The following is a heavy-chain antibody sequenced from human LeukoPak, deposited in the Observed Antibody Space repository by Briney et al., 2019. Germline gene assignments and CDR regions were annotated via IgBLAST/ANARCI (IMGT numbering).Heavy chain of an antibody. V-gene: IGHV1-69*05. Sequence: SVKVSCKASGGTFSSYAISWVRQAPGQGLEWMGGIIPIFGTANYAQKFQGRVTITTDESTSTAYMELSSPRSEDTAVYYCARTGPGSPHYYDGWYFDLWGRGTLVTVSS. CDR3: ARTGPGSPHYYDGWYFDL. D-gene: IGHD3-22*01. CDR2: IIPIFGTA. CDR1: GGTFSSYA. J-gene: IGHJ2*01.